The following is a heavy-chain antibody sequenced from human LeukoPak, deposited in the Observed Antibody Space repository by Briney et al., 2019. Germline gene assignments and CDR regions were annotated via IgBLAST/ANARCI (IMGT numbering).Heavy chain of an antibody. J-gene: IGHJ3*02. V-gene: IGHV3-48*04. Sequence: GGSLRLSCAASGFTFSSYSMNWVRQAPGKGLEWVSYISSSGSTIYYADSVKGRFTISRDNAKNSLYLQMNSLRAEDTAVYYCARVEGYSKNDAFDIWGQGTMVTVSS. CDR3: ARVEGYSKNDAFDI. CDR1: GFTFSSYS. D-gene: IGHD1-1*01. CDR2: ISSSGSTI.